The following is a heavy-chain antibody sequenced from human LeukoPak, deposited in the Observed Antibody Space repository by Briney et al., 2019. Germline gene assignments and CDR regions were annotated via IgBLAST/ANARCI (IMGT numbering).Heavy chain of an antibody. V-gene: IGHV1-69*13. D-gene: IGHD6-13*01. CDR1: GGTFSSYA. J-gene: IGHJ3*02. CDR2: IIPIFGTA. CDR3: ADEPSRGIAGRLGGDAFDI. Sequence: GASVKVSCKASGGTFSSYATSWVRQAPGQGLEWMGGIIPIFGTANYAQKFQGRVTITADESTSTAYMELSSLRSEDTAVYYCADEPSRGIAGRLGGDAFDIWGQGTMVTVSS.